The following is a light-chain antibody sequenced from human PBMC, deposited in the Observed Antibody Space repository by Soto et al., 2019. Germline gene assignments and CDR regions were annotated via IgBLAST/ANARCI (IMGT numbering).Light chain of an antibody. CDR2: GAS. V-gene: IGKV3-20*01. Sequence: EIVVTQSPCTLSLSTGERATLSCRASQTVNSNLAWYQHKPGQSPRLLIYGASTRATTTPGRFSGSGSGTDFTLTISRLEPEDFAVYFCQQNGSSPVTFGGGTKVDIK. CDR1: QTVNSN. J-gene: IGKJ4*01. CDR3: QQNGSSPVT.